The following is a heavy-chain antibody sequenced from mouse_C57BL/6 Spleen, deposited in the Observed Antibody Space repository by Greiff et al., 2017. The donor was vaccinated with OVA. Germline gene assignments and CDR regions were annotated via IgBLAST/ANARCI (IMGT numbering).Heavy chain of an antibody. Sequence: QVQLKQPGAELVRPGSSVKLSCKASGYTFTSYWMDWVKQRPGQGLEWIGNIYPSDSETHYNQKFKDKATLTVVKSSSTAYMQLSSLTSEDSAVYYCARSHYSKSTRAMDYWGQGTSVTVSA. CDR1: GYTFTSYW. J-gene: IGHJ4*01. D-gene: IGHD2-5*01. CDR3: ARSHYSKSTRAMDY. V-gene: IGHV1-61*01. CDR2: IYPSDSET.